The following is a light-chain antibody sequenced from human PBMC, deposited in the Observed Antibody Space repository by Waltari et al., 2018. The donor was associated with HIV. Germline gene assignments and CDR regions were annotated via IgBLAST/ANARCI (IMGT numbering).Light chain of an antibody. CDR2: RNN. V-gene: IGLV1-47*01. Sequence: QSVLTQPPSASGTPGQSVTISCSGSRSTIGSKYVYWYQQLPGTAPKLLIYRNNQRPSGVPDRFSGSKSGTSASLAISGLRSEDEADYHCTAWDDSLSGVVFGGGTKLTVL. CDR1: RSTIGSKY. J-gene: IGLJ2*01. CDR3: TAWDDSLSGVV.